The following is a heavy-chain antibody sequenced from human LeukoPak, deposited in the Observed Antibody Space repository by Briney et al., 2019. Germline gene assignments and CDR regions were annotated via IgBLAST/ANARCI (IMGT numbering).Heavy chain of an antibody. CDR3: ARDGGSDQYYFDQ. D-gene: IGHD6-19*01. CDR1: GASISRPYW. CDR2: ISHSGST. Sequence: PSGTLSLTCAVSGASISRPYWWSWVRQSPGKGLEWIGEISHSGSTHYNPSLKSRVTISVDKPKNQVSLKLNSVTAADTAMYYCARDGGSDQYYFDQWGQGTLVTVSS. V-gene: IGHV4-4*02. J-gene: IGHJ4*02.